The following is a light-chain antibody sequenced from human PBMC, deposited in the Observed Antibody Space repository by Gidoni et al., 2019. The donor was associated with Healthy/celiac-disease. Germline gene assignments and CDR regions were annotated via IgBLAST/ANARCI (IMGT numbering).Light chain of an antibody. V-gene: IGLV1-40*01. CDR3: QSYDSSLGVV. CDR1: SSNIGAGYD. Sequence: QSVLTQPPSVSGAPAQRVTISCTGSSSNIGAGYDVHWYQQLPGTAPKLLIYGNSNRPSGVPDRFSGSKSGTSASLAITGLQAEDEADYYCQSYDSSLGVVFGGGTKLTVL. CDR2: GNS. J-gene: IGLJ2*01.